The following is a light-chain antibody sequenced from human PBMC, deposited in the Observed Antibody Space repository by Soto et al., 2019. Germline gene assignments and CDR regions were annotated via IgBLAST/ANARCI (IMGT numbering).Light chain of an antibody. J-gene: IGLJ1*01. V-gene: IGLV2-14*01. Sequence: QSALTQPASVSGSPGQSITIPCTGTSSDVGYYNHVSWYQQHPGKVTRLMIYEVTNRPSRVSDCFSGSKSGNTASVTISGLQAEDEADYYGGSYTSTNSYVFGTGTKLTVL. CDR1: SSDVGYYNH. CDR2: EVT. CDR3: GSYTSTNSYV.